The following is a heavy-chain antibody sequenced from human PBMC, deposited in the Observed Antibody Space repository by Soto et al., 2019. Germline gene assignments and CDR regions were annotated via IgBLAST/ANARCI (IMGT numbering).Heavy chain of an antibody. V-gene: IGHV3-23*01. CDR2: ISGSGGST. Sequence: EVQLLESGGGLVQPGGSLRLSCAASGFTFSSYAMTWVRQAPGKGLEWVSVISGSGGSTYYADSVKGRFTISRDNSKNTLYLQMNSLRAEDTAVYYCAKAISGNWYFDLWGRGTLVTVSS. D-gene: IGHD3-9*01. CDR3: AKAISGNWYFDL. J-gene: IGHJ2*01. CDR1: GFTFSSYA.